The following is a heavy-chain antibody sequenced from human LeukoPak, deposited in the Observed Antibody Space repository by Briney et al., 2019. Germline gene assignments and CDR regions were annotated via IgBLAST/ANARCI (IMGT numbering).Heavy chain of an antibody. CDR3: ARDPVWYFDL. CDR2: IYHSGST. Sequence: SETLSLTCTASGGSISSGGYYWSWIRQPPGKGLEWIGYIYHSGSTYYNPSLKSRVTISVDRSKNQFSLKLSSVTAADTAVYYCARDPVWYFDLWGRGTLVTVSS. CDR1: GGSISSGGYY. V-gene: IGHV4-30-2*01. J-gene: IGHJ2*01.